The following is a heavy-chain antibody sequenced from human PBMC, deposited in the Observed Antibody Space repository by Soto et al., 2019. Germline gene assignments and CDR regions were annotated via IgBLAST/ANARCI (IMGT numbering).Heavy chain of an antibody. D-gene: IGHD3-16*01. Sequence: EVQLVESGGGSVQPGGSLRLSCAGSGFTFSSYWIHWVRQAPGKGLVWVARIHYDGSITSHADSVQGRFTISRDNAKKTLFLQMNNLRVEDTAMYYCVRDGFGSRDYWGQGTLVTVSS. J-gene: IGHJ4*02. CDR1: GFTFSSYW. V-gene: IGHV3-74*01. CDR2: IHYDGSIT. CDR3: VRDGFGSRDY.